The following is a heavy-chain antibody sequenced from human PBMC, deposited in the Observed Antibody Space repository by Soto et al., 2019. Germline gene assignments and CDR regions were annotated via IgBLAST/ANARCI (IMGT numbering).Heavy chain of an antibody. CDR2: INHSGST. CDR3: ARGGYYDSSGYYRNAEYFQH. Sequence: PSETLSLTCAVYGGSFSGYYWSWIRQPPGKGLEWIGEINHSGSTNYNPSLKSRVTISVDTSKNQFSLKLSSVTAADTAVYYCARGGYYDSSGYYRNAEYFQHGGQGTLFTVS. J-gene: IGHJ1*01. CDR1: GGSFSGYY. V-gene: IGHV4-34*01. D-gene: IGHD3-22*01.